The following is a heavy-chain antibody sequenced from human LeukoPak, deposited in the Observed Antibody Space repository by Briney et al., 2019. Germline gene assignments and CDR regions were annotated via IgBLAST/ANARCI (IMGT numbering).Heavy chain of an antibody. Sequence: SETLSLTCAVYGGSFSGYYWSWIRQPPGKGLEWIGEINHSGSTSYNPSLKSRVTISVDTSKNQFSLKLSSVTAADTAVYYCARLGYCSGGSCPPDGMDVWGQGTTVTVSS. D-gene: IGHD2-15*01. V-gene: IGHV4-34*01. CDR2: INHSGST. CDR1: GGSFSGYY. CDR3: ARLGYCSGGSCPPDGMDV. J-gene: IGHJ6*02.